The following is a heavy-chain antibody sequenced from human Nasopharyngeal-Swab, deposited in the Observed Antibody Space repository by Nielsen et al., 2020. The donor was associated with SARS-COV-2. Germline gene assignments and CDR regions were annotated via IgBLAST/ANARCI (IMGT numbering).Heavy chain of an antibody. CDR2: IIPIFGTA. CDR1: GGTFSSYA. Sequence: SVKVSCKASGGTFSSYAISWVRQAPGQGLEWMGGIIPIFGTANYAQKFQGRVTITADESTSTAYMELSSLRSEDTAVYYCARETLDNYDLPLGMDVWGQGTAVTVSS. D-gene: IGHD3-3*01. J-gene: IGHJ6*02. CDR3: ARETLDNYDLPLGMDV. V-gene: IGHV1-69*13.